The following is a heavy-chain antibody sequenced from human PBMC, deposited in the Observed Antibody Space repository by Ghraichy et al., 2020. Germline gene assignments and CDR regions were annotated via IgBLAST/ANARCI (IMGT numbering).Heavy chain of an antibody. V-gene: IGHV3-23*01. CDR2: ISGSGGST. D-gene: IGHD3-9*01. CDR1: GFTFSSYA. Sequence: GGSLRLSCAASGFTFSSYAMSWVRQAPGKGLEWVSAISGSGGSTYYADSVKGRFTISRDNSKNTLYLQMNSLRAEDTAVYYCAKEAPYDILTGYYSVYGMDVWGQGTTVTVSS. CDR3: AKEAPYDILTGYYSVYGMDV. J-gene: IGHJ6*02.